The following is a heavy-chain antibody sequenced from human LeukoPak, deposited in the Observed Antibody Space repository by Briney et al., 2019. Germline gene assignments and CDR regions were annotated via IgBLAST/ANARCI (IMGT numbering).Heavy chain of an antibody. CDR3: ARGIPYSPPTTPIAVAGKGYAGFDP. Sequence: SETLSLTCAVYGGSFSGYYWSWIRQPPGKGLEWIGEINHSGSTNYNPSLKSRVTISVDTSKNQFSLKLSSVTAADTAVYYCARGIPYSPPTTPIAVAGKGYAGFDPWGQGTLVTVSS. J-gene: IGHJ5*02. V-gene: IGHV4-34*01. CDR1: GGSFSGYY. CDR2: INHSGST. D-gene: IGHD6-19*01.